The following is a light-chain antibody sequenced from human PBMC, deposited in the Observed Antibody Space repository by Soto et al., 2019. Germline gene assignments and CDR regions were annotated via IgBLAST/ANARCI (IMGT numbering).Light chain of an antibody. Sequence: EIEFTQLPVTLSLSPGERATLPCRASQSVSSDLAWYQQKPGQAPRLLIYGTSSRATGIPDRFSGSGSGTDFTLTITRLEPEDFAVYYCQQCGSSPITFGQGTRLEIK. J-gene: IGKJ5*01. CDR2: GTS. CDR3: QQCGSSPIT. CDR1: QSVSSD. V-gene: IGKV3-20*01.